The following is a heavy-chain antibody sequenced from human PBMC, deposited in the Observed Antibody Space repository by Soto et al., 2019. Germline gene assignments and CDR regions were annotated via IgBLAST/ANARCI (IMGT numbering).Heavy chain of an antibody. CDR2: ISGSGGST. D-gene: IGHD6-13*01. CDR3: AKDLTAGYSSSWYDY. J-gene: IGHJ4*02. CDR1: GLTFSSYA. V-gene: IGHV3-23*01. Sequence: HPGGSLRLSCAASGLTFSSYAMSWVRQAPGKGLEWVSAISGSGGSTYYADSVKGRFTISRDNSKNTLYLQMNSLRAEDTAVYYCAKDLTAGYSSSWYDYWGQGTLVTVSS.